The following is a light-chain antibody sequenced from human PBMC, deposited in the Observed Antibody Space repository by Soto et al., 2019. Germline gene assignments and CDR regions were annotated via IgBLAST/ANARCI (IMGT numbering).Light chain of an antibody. J-gene: IGLJ2*01. CDR2: EGS. V-gene: IGLV2-23*01. CDR3: CSYAGSSTDVV. CDR1: SSAVGSYNL. Sequence: QSALTQPASVSGSPGQSITISCTGTSSAVGSYNLVSWYQQHPGKAPKLMIYEGSKRPSGVSNRFSGSKSGNTASLTISGLQAEDEADYYCCSYAGSSTDVVFGGGTKVTVL.